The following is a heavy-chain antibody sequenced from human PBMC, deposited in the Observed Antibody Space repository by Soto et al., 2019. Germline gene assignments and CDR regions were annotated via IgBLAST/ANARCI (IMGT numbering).Heavy chain of an antibody. CDR3: ARSGRPGYYYYIMDV. J-gene: IGHJ6*02. CDR2: ISVYNGNT. Sequence: QVQLVQSGAEVKDPGASVKVSCKASGYTFTSYGVSWVRHAPGQGLEWMGWISVYNGNTKYAQKLQGRVTMNTDTSTSTAYMELRGLRSDDTAVYYCARSGRPGYYYYIMDVWGQGTTVTVSS. V-gene: IGHV1-18*01. CDR1: GYTFTSYG. D-gene: IGHD3-10*01.